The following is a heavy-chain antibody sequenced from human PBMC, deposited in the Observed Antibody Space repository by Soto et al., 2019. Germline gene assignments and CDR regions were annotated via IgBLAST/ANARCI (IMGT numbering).Heavy chain of an antibody. CDR3: STRITIFGVTAYGMDV. Sequence: EVQLVESGGDLVKPGGSLRLSCTVSGLKFSDAWMSWVRQVPGKGLEWVGRMKSKGSGGTTDYAAPVKGRFTISRDDSKNTLYLQMNSLKTEDTAVYYCSTRITIFGVTAYGMDVWGQGTTVTVSS. J-gene: IGHJ6*02. D-gene: IGHD3-3*01. CDR1: GLKFSDAW. V-gene: IGHV3-15*01. CDR2: MKSKGSGGTT.